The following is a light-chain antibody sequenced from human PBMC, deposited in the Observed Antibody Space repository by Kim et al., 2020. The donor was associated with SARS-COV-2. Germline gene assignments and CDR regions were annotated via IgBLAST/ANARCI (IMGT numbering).Light chain of an antibody. CDR2: WAS. CDR1: QSVLYSPTDKNY. Sequence: ATINCKSSQSVLYSPTDKNYLTWYQQKPGQPPKLLIYWASTRESGVPDRFSGSGSGTDFTLTISSLQAEDVAVYYCQQYYATPRTFGQVTKVDIK. CDR3: QQYYATPRT. V-gene: IGKV4-1*01. J-gene: IGKJ1*01.